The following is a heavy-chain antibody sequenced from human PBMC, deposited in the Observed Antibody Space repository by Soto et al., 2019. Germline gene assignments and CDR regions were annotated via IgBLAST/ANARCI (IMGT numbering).Heavy chain of an antibody. D-gene: IGHD5-12*01. V-gene: IGHV4-61*01. J-gene: IGHJ6*02. CDR3: ARLDADIVAKTYGMDV. Sequence: PSETLSLTXTVSGGSVSSGSYYWSWIRQPPGKGLEWIGYIYYSGSTNYNPSLKSRVTISVDTSKNQFSLKLSSVTAADTAVYYCARLDADIVAKTYGMDVWGQGTTVTVSS. CDR1: GGSVSSGSYY. CDR2: IYYSGST.